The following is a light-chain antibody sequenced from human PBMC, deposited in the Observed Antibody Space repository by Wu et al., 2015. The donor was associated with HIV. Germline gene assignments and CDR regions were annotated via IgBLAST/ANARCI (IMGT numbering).Light chain of an antibody. CDR3: QHRSNWPT. J-gene: IGKJ1*01. CDR2: DAS. Sequence: EIVMTQSPATLSVSPGERATLSCRASQSISNHLAWYQQKPGQAPRLLIYDASNRATGIPARFSGSGSGTDFTLTISSLEPEDFAVYYCQHRSNWPTFGQGTKVEIQ. CDR1: QSISNH. V-gene: IGKV3-11*01.